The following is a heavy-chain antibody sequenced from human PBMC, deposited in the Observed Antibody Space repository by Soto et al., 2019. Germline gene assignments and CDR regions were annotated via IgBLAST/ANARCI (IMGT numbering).Heavy chain of an antibody. D-gene: IGHD6-19*01. J-gene: IGHJ6*02. Sequence: QVQMVESGGGVVQPGRSLRLSCAASGFTFSSYVMHWFRQAPGKGLEWVAVISYDGSNKSYANSVKCRFTISRDNSKNTLYLQMNSLRAEDTAVYYCAKVPGYSSGWYYYYYGMDVLGPGTTVTVSS. CDR2: ISYDGSNK. CDR1: GFTFSSYV. CDR3: AKVPGYSSGWYYYYYGMDV. V-gene: IGHV3-30*18.